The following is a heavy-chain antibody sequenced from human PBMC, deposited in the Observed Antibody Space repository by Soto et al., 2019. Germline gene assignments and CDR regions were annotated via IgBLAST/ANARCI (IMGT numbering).Heavy chain of an antibody. CDR1: GGTFSSYA. Sequence: QVQLVQSGAEVKKPGSSVKVSCKASGGTFSSYAISWVRQAPGQGLEWMGGIIPISDTTNYAQKVQGSVTSTADESTCTGYMELSSLRSEDTAVYYCARSQGSSTSLEIYYYYCYGMDVWGQGTTVTVSS. CDR2: IIPISDTT. J-gene: IGHJ6*02. CDR3: ARSQGSSTSLEIYYYYCYGMDV. D-gene: IGHD2-2*01. V-gene: IGHV1-69*01.